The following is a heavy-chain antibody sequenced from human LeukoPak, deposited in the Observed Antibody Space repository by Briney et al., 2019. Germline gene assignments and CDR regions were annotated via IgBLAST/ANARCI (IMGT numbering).Heavy chain of an antibody. CDR3: AKDPHPRRSTTITMDY. V-gene: IGHV3-23*01. D-gene: IGHD2/OR15-2a*01. Sequence: HSGGSLRLSCVASGFTFRDYAMSWVRQAPGRGLEWVSVISGTGSGDSTYYADSVKGRFTISRDDSKNTLYLQMNSLRAEDTAVYFCAKDPHPRRSTTITMDYWGQGTLATVSS. CDR1: GFTFRDYA. CDR2: ISGTGSGDST. J-gene: IGHJ4*02.